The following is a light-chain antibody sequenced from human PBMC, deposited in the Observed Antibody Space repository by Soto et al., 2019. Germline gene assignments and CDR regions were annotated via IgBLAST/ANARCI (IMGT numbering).Light chain of an antibody. J-gene: IGKJ5*01. CDR3: QHYQSGHPIT. CDR1: QSVGTR. Sequence: EIFPAQSPNTLYFTHRVKAPPSWRAAQSVGTRLAWYQHKTGQAPRLLISGASSRATGIPDRFTGSGSETSFTLTISRLEPEDFALYYCQHYQSGHPITFGQGTRLEIK. CDR2: GAS. V-gene: IGKV3-20*01.